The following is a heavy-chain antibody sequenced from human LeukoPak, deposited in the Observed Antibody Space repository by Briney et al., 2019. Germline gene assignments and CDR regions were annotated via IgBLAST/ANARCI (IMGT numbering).Heavy chain of an antibody. D-gene: IGHD3-22*01. V-gene: IGHV3-20*04. CDR2: INWNGGST. CDR3: AMRSYYYDGSGLPRGAFDI. Sequence: GGSLRLSCAASGFTFDDDGMSWVRQAPAKGLEWVSGINWNGGSTGYADPVKGRFTISRDNAKTSLYLQMNSLRAEDTALYYCAMRSYYYDGSGLPRGAFDIWGQGTMVTVSS. J-gene: IGHJ3*02. CDR1: GFTFDDDG.